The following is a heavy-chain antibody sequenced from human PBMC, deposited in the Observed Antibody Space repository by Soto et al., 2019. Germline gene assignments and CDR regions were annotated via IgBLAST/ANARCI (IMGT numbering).Heavy chain of an antibody. J-gene: IGHJ6*02. CDR1: GGTFSSYA. CDR2: IIPIFGTA. CDR3: ARDEPRGAPRVVPAAILYYGMDV. Sequence: SVKVSCKASGGTFSSYAISWVRQAPGQGLEWMGGIIPIFGTANYAQKFQGRVTITADESTSTAYMELSSLRSEDTAVYYCARDEPRGAPRVVPAAILYYGMDVWGQGTTVTVSS. D-gene: IGHD2-2*01. V-gene: IGHV1-69*13.